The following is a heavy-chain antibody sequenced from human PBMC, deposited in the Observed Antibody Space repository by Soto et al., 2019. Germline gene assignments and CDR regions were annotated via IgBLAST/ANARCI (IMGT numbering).Heavy chain of an antibody. Sequence: QVQLVEAGGGVVQPGRSLRLSCAASGFTFSSYTMHWVRQAPGKGLEWVAVISYDGSNKYYADSVKGRFTISRDNSKNTLYLQRNSLRAEDTAVYYCARVHSSSWYYFDYWGQGTLVRVS. CDR2: ISYDGSNK. CDR3: ARVHSSSWYYFDY. J-gene: IGHJ4*02. V-gene: IGHV3-30-3*01. CDR1: GFTFSSYT. D-gene: IGHD6-13*01.